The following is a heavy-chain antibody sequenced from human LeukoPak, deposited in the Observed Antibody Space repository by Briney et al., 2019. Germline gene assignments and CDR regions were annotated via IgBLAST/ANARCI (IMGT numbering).Heavy chain of an antibody. CDR1: GFTFSSYW. CDR3: ARDYYGGSYYYYHYMDV. J-gene: IGHJ6*03. D-gene: IGHD2-21*01. Sequence: GGSLRLSCAVSGFTFSSYWMHWVRQVPGKGLVWVSRINGDGSSTSYADSVKGRFTISRDNAKNTLYLQMNSLRAEDTAVYYRARDYYGGSYYYYHYMDVWGKGTTVTVSS. V-gene: IGHV3-74*01. CDR2: INGDGSST.